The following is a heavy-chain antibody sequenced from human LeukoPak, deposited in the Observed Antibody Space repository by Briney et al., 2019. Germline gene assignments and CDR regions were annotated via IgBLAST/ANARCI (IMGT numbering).Heavy chain of an antibody. J-gene: IGHJ4*02. CDR3: AKDLRGYSYGVDY. CDR2: ISYDGSNK. D-gene: IGHD5-18*01. Sequence: GRSLRLSCAASGFTFSSYGMHWVRQALGKGLEWVAVISYDGSNKYYADSVKGRFTISRDNSKNTLYLQMNSLRAEDTAVYYCAKDLRGYSYGVDYWGQGTLVTVSS. V-gene: IGHV3-30*18. CDR1: GFTFSSYG.